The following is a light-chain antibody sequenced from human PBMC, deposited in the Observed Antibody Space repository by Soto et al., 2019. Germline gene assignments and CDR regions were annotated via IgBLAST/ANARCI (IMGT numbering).Light chain of an antibody. V-gene: IGKV3-20*01. J-gene: IGKJ2*01. Sequence: EVVLTQSPGTLSLSPGERATLSCRAIQSVTNKYLAWYQQKPGQAPRLLIFGSSDRATGIPDRFSGSGSGTDFTLTISRLEPEDFAVYYCQQYGSSPPYTFGQGTKLEI. CDR2: GSS. CDR3: QQYGSSPPYT. CDR1: QSVTNKY.